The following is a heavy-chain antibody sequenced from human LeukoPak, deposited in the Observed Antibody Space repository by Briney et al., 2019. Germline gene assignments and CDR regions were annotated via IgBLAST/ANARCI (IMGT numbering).Heavy chain of an antibody. V-gene: IGHV1-69*10. D-gene: IGHD1-26*01. Sequence: GASVKVSCKASGCTFSSYAISWVRQAPGQGLEWMGGINPTLGIANYAQKFQGRVTITADKSTSTDYMELSSLRSEDTAVYYCARGPPIVGATEFDYWGQGTLVTDSS. CDR1: GCTFSSYA. J-gene: IGHJ4*02. CDR3: ARGPPIVGATEFDY. CDR2: INPTLGIA.